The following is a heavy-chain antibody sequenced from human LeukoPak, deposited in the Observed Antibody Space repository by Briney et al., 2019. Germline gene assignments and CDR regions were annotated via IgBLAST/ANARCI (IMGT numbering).Heavy chain of an antibody. CDR3: ARGNDYSNGFMWFDP. CDR1: GASLSSYY. J-gene: IGHJ5*02. D-gene: IGHD4-11*01. Sequence: PSETLSLTCAVSGASLSSYYWSWIRQPPGEGLGWIGYIYYSGSTYSNPSLKSRVTLSVDTSRNQFSLKLNSVTAADTAVYFCARGNDYSNGFMWFDPWGQGTLVTVSS. CDR2: IYYSGST. V-gene: IGHV4-59*01.